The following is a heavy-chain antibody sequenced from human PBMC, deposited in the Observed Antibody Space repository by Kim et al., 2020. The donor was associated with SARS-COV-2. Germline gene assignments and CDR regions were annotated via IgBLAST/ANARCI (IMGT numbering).Heavy chain of an antibody. CDR3: SRGTYGCGRGR. Sequence: ASVNVSCKAFGYTFTNYAIHWLRQAPGQGPEWLGWIYAGSGNTKYSQKVQGRLTITRDKSPTTAYMELGGLRSDDTAVYFCSRGTYGCGRGRCGYGNLV. V-gene: IGHV1-3*01. D-gene: IGHD3-10*01. J-gene: IGHJ1*01. CDR2: IYAGSGNT. CDR1: GYTFTNYA.